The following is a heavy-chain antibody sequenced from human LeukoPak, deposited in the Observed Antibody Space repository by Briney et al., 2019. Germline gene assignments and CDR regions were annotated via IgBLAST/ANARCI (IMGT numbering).Heavy chain of an antibody. CDR3: AKSLRGCSGGSCIDYFDY. V-gene: IGHV3-23*01. CDR1: GFTFSSYA. D-gene: IGHD2-15*01. J-gene: IGHJ4*02. CDR2: ISGSGGST. Sequence: GGSLRLSCAASGFTFSSYAMSWVRQAPGKGLEWVSAISGSGGSTYYADSVKGRFTISRDNSKNTLYLQMNSLRAEDTAVYYCAKSLRGCSGGSCIDYFDYWGQGTLVTVAS.